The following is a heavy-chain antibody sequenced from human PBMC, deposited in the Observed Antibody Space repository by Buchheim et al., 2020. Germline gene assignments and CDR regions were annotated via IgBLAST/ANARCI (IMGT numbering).Heavy chain of an antibody. V-gene: IGHV1-8*02. CDR2: IDPNTGDT. J-gene: IGHJ6*02. D-gene: IGHD3-10*01. CDR1: GYPFIGYY. CDR3: ARGGVHVRGVNQYYYYYGMDV. Sequence: QVQLVQSGAEVKKPGASVKVSCKASGYPFIGYYMHWVRQAPGQGLEWMGWIDPNTGDTLYAQKFQGRVTMTRNTSISTAYMELSSLRSEDTAVYYCARGGVHVRGVNQYYYYYGMDVWGQGTT.